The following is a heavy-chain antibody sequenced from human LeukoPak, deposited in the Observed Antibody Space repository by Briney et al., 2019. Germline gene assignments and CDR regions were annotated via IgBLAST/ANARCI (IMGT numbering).Heavy chain of an antibody. V-gene: IGHV3-72*01. CDR2: SRNKASSYTT. CDR1: GFKFSDHY. J-gene: IGHJ6*02. D-gene: IGHD3-10*01. CDR3: AKGVWFGELDV. Sequence: PGGSQRLSCAASGFKFSDHYIDWVRQAPGKGLEWVGRSRNKASSYTTEYAASVEGRFTISRDVSESSLYLQMNSLRAEDTAVYYCAKGVWFGELDVWGQGTTVTVSS.